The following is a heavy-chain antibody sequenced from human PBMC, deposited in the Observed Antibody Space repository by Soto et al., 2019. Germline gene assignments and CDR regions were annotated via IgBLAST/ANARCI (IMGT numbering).Heavy chain of an antibody. D-gene: IGHD3-22*01. Sequence: PGGSLRLSCAASGFTFSSYAMSWVRQAPGKGLEWVSSISSSSSYIYYADSVKGRFTISRDNAKNSLYLQMNSLRAEDTAVYYCARPYDSSGYPPHYWGQGTLVTVSS. CDR2: ISSSSSYI. CDR3: ARPYDSSGYPPHY. J-gene: IGHJ4*02. CDR1: GFTFSSYA. V-gene: IGHV3-21*01.